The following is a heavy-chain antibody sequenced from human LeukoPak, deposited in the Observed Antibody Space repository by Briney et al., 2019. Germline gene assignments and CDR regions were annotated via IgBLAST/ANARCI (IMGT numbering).Heavy chain of an antibody. CDR2: LNPDGSRT. V-gene: IGHV3-74*01. J-gene: IGHJ4*02. CDR3: VRGLGGNSDY. D-gene: IGHD2-15*01. CDR1: GFTFSSYG. Sequence: GGSLRLSCAASGFTFSSYGMHWVRQAPGKGLVWVSRLNPDGSRTDYADSVKGRFTISRDNAKNTLYLQMSSLRAEDTAVYYCVRGLGGNSDYWGQGTLVTVSS.